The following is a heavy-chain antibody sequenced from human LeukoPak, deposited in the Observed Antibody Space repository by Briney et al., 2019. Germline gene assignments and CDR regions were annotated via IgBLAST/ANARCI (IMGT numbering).Heavy chain of an antibody. D-gene: IGHD6-13*01. V-gene: IGHV3-9*01. CDR3: AKGFYGSTTYYGMDV. CDR2: ISWNSGSI. CDR1: GLTFDDYA. J-gene: IGHJ6*02. Sequence: QPGRSLRLSCAAPGLTFDDYAMHWVRQPPGKGLEWVSGISWNSGSIDYADSVEGRFTISRDNARNSLYLQMNSLRAEDTALYYCAKGFYGSTTYYGMDVWGQGTTVTVSS.